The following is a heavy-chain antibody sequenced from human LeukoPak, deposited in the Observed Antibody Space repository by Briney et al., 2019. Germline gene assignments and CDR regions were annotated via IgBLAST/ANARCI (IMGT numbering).Heavy chain of an antibody. CDR2: INHSGST. J-gene: IGHJ3*02. CDR1: GGSFSGYY. V-gene: IGHV4-34*01. CDR3: ARVGSSWPRDAFDI. D-gene: IGHD6-13*01. Sequence: SETLSLTCAVYGGSFSGYYWSWIRQPPGKGLEWIGEINHSGSTNYNPSLKSRVTISVDTSKNQFSLKLSSVTAADTAVYYRARVGSSWPRDAFDIWGQGTMVTVSS.